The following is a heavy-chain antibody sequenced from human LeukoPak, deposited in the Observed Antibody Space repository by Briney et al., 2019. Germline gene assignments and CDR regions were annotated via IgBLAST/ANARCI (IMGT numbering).Heavy chain of an antibody. D-gene: IGHD3-22*01. Sequence: ASVKVSCKASGYTFTSYGISWVRQAPGQGLEWMGWMSAYNGNTNYAQKLQGRVTMTTDTSTSTAYMELRSLRSDDTAVYYCARDRGFLEYYDSNDAFDIWGQGTMVTVSS. CDR3: ARDRGFLEYYDSNDAFDI. CDR1: GYTFTSYG. J-gene: IGHJ3*02. V-gene: IGHV1-18*01. CDR2: MSAYNGNT.